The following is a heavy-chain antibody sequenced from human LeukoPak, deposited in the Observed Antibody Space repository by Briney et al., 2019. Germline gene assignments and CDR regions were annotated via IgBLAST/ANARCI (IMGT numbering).Heavy chain of an antibody. CDR2: ISVSGGTT. CDR1: GFTFSSYA. V-gene: IGHV3-23*01. J-gene: IGHJ6*02. CDR3: ARLRYYAMDV. Sequence: PGGSLRLSCAASGFTFSSYAMSWVRQAPGKGLEWVSGISVSGGTTYYADSVKGRFTISRDNAKNSLYLQMNSLRAEDTAVYYCARLRYYAMDVWGQGTTVTASS.